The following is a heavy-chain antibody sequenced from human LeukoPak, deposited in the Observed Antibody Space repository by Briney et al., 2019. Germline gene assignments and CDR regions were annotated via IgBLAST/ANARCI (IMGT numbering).Heavy chain of an antibody. V-gene: IGHV4-59*02. CDR3: ARFGAYYFDY. J-gene: IGHJ4*02. D-gene: IGHD3-10*01. Sequence: SETLSLTCTVSGGSVSGYYWSWMRQPPGQGLEWIGYIYYSGTTNYNPSLKSRVTMSVDTSKNQFSLKVSSVTAADTAVYYCARFGAYYFDYWGQGTLVTVSS. CDR2: IYYSGTT. CDR1: GGSVSGYY.